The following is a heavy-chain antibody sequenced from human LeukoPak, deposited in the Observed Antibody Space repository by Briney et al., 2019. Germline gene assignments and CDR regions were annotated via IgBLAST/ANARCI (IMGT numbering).Heavy chain of an antibody. CDR2: IGSSSSTI. CDR1: EFTLSSYS. CDR3: ARWWNDFDI. J-gene: IGHJ3*02. V-gene: IGHV3-48*02. D-gene: IGHD2-15*01. Sequence: GGPLRLSCAASEFTLSSYSMNWRGQAPGKGLEWVSYIGSSSSTIYYADSVKGRFTISRDNDKYSLYLQMNSLRDEDTAVYYCARWWNDFDIWRQGTMVTVPS.